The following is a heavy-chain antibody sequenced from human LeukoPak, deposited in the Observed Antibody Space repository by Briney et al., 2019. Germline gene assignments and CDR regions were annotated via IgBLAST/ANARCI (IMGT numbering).Heavy chain of an antibody. J-gene: IGHJ5*02. CDR1: GFTFSSYA. V-gene: IGHV3-23*01. CDR2: ISGSGGST. D-gene: IGHD1-1*01. Sequence: SGGSLRLSCAASGFTFSSYAMSWVRQAPGKGLEWVSAISGSGGSTYYADSVKGRFTISRDNSKNTLYLQMNSLRAEDRAIYYCAKDRTGTTGADWFDPWGQGTLVTVSS. CDR3: AKDRTGTTGADWFDP.